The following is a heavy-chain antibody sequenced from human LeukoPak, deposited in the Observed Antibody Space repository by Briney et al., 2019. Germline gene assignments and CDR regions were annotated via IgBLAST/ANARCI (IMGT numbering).Heavy chain of an antibody. CDR3: ARHIGGDFDL. CDR2: INHSGST. V-gene: IGHV4-34*01. CDR1: GGSFSGYY. D-gene: IGHD2-15*01. J-gene: IGHJ2*01. Sequence: MASETLSLTCAVYGGSFSGYYWSWIRQPPGKGLEWIGEINHSGSTNYNPSLKSRVTISVDTSKNQFSLKLSSVTAADTAVYYCARHIGGDFDLWGRGTLVTVSS.